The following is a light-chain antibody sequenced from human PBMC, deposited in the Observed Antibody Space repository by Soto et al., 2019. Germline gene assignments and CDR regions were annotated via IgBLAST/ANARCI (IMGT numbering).Light chain of an antibody. J-gene: IGLJ1*01. CDR3: AAWDDRLDVYV. V-gene: IGLV1-44*01. Sequence: QSFLTQPPSASGTPGRIVAISCSGSSSNIGSNTVTWYQQLPGTAPKLLIYSTSQRSSGVPGRFSGSKSGASASLSISGLQSEDEADYYCAAWDDRLDVYVFGTGTKVNVL. CDR2: STS. CDR1: SSNIGSNT.